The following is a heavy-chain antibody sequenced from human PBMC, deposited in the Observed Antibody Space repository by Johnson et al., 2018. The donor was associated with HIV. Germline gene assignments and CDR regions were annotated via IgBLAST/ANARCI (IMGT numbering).Heavy chain of an antibody. CDR3: ARGVSSGYYSNAFDV. V-gene: IGHV3-20*04. J-gene: IGHJ3*01. Sequence: VQLVESGGGVVRPGGSLRLSCAASGFTFDDYGMSWVRQAPGKGLEWVPGINWNGGSTGYADPVKGRFNIARDSAKNSLYLQMNSLRAEDTALYYCARGVSSGYYSNAFDVWGQGTMATVSS. CDR2: INWNGGST. CDR1: GFTFDDYG. D-gene: IGHD3-22*01.